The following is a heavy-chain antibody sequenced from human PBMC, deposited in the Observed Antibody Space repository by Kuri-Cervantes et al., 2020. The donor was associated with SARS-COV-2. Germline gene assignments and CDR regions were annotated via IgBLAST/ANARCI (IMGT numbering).Heavy chain of an antibody. V-gene: IGHV1-69*05. CDR3: AREPGGGYYPH. CDR2: IIPIFGTA. CDR1: GYTFTSYY. D-gene: IGHD3-22*01. Sequence: SVKVSCKASGYTFTSYYMHWVRQAPGQGLEWMGGIIPIFGTANYAQKFQGRVTITTDESTSTAYMELSSLRSEDTAVYYCAREPGGGYYPHWGQGTLVTVSS. J-gene: IGHJ4*02.